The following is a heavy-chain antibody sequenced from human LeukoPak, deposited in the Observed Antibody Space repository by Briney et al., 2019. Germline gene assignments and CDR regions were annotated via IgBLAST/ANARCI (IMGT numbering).Heavy chain of an antibody. CDR2: IKSKTDGGTT. J-gene: IGHJ6*02. V-gene: IGHV3-15*01. CDR3: AKALGRSGWYYYYYGMDV. D-gene: IGHD6-19*01. Sequence: GGSLRLSCAASGFTFSNAWMSWVRQAPGKGLEWVGRIKSKTDGGTTDYAAPVKGRFTISRDDSKNTLYLQMNSLRAEDTAVYYCAKALGRSGWYYYYYGMDVWGQGTTVTVSS. CDR1: GFTFSNAW.